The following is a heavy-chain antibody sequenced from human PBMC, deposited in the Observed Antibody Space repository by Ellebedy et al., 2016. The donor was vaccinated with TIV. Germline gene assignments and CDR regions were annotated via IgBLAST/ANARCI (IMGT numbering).Heavy chain of an antibody. CDR1: GYTFANYR. CDR2: IYPGDTDT. Sequence: GESLKISCKGSGYTFANYRIAWVRQMPGKGLEWMGIIYPGDTDTRYSPSFEGQVTISADESLSTAYLQWSSLKASDTAMYYCARQYYTSSWPYFDYWGQGTLVTVSS. CDR3: ARQYYTSSWPYFDY. D-gene: IGHD6-13*01. V-gene: IGHV5-51*01. J-gene: IGHJ4*02.